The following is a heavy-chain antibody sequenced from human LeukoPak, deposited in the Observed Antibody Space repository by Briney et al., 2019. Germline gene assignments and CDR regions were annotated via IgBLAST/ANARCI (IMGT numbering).Heavy chain of an antibody. J-gene: IGHJ3*02. CDR1: GFTFSSYA. Sequence: GGSLRLSCAASGFTFSSYAMSWVRQAPGKGLEWVSSISISGSYINYADSVKGRFTISRDNAKNSLYLQMNSLRAEDTAVYYCASDLQQVRGLFDAFDIWGQGTMVTVSS. CDR3: ASDLQQVRGLFDAFDI. D-gene: IGHD3-10*01. V-gene: IGHV3-21*01. CDR2: ISISGSYI.